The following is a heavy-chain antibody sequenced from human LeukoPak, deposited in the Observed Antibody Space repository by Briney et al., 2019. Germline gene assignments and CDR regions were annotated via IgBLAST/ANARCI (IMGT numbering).Heavy chain of an antibody. Sequence: ASVKVSCKVSGYTLTELSMHWVRQARGKGLEWMGGFDPENGETIYAQKFQGRVTMAEDTSTDTAYMELSSLRSEDTAVYYCATEPKVIMIVVSFYYWGQGTLVTVSS. D-gene: IGHD3-22*01. CDR1: GYTLTELS. V-gene: IGHV1-24*01. CDR2: FDPENGET. CDR3: ATEPKVIMIVVSFYY. J-gene: IGHJ4*02.